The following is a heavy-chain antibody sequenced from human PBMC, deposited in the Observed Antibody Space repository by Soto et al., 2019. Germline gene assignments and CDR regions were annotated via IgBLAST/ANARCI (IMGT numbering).Heavy chain of an antibody. CDR3: AREIVARDAFDI. CDR2: MNPNSGNT. J-gene: IGHJ3*02. Sequence: GASVKVSCKASGYTFTSYDINWVRQATGQGLEWMGWMNPNSGNTGYAQKFQGRVTMTRNTSISTAYMELSSLRSEDTAVYYCAREIVARDAFDIWGQGTMVTVS. CDR1: GYTFTSYD. D-gene: IGHD5-12*01. V-gene: IGHV1-8*01.